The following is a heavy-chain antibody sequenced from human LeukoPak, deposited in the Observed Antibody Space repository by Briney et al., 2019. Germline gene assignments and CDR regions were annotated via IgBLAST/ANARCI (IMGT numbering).Heavy chain of an antibody. V-gene: IGHV1-69*01. CDR2: IIPIFGTA. J-gene: IGHJ4*02. CDR3: ARGKSRYDFWSGYFDY. CDR1: GGTFSSYA. Sequence: SVKVSCKASGGTFSSYAISWVRQAPGQGLEWMGVIIPIFGTANYAQKFQGRVTITADESTSTAYMELSSLRSEDTAVYYCARGKSRYDFWSGYFDYWGQGTLVTVSS. D-gene: IGHD3-3*01.